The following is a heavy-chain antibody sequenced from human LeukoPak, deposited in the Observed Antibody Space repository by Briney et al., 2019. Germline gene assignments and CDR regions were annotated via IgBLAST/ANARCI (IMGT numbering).Heavy chain of an antibody. V-gene: IGHV4-59*01. Sequence: SETLSLTCTVSGASISSYYWSWVRQPPGKGLEWLGYIYYSGSTNYNPSPKSRVTISVDTSKNQFSLKLSSVTAADTAVYDYARDGGEPAAIWHWFDLWGQGTLVTVSS. CDR1: GASISSYY. CDR3: ARDGGEPAAIWHWFDL. J-gene: IGHJ5*02. D-gene: IGHD2-2*02. CDR2: IYYSGST.